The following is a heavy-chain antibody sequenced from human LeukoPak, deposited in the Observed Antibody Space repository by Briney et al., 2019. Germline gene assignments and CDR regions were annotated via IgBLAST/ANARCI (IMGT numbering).Heavy chain of an antibody. CDR1: GGSFCGYY. J-gene: IGHJ4*02. D-gene: IGHD3-3*01. Sequence: SETLSLTCAVYGGSFCGYYWSWIRQPPGKGLEWIGEINHSGSTNYNPSLKSRVTISVDTSKNQFSLKLSSVTAADTAVYYCARQHYDFWSGYYDYWGQGTLVTVSS. V-gene: IGHV4-34*01. CDR2: INHSGST. CDR3: ARQHYDFWSGYYDY.